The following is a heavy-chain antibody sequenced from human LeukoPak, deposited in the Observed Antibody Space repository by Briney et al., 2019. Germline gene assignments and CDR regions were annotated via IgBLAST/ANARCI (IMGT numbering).Heavy chain of an antibody. CDR2: IRYDGSNK. Sequence: GGSLRLSCVASGFTFSSYGMHWVRQAPGKGLEWVAFIRYDGSNKYYADSVKGRFTISRDNSKNTLYLQMNSLRAEDTAVYYCAKGRGYSYGQEFYFDYWGQGTLVTVSS. J-gene: IGHJ4*02. CDR3: AKGRGYSYGQEFYFDY. V-gene: IGHV3-30*02. CDR1: GFTFSSYG. D-gene: IGHD5-18*01.